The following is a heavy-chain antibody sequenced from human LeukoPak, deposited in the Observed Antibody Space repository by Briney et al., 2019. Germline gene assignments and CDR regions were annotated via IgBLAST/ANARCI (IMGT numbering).Heavy chain of an antibody. CDR3: AKGVGNYYYAMDV. CDR2: VTGRGAYT. D-gene: IGHD1-1*01. Sequence: GGSLRLSCAASGFTFNTYAMSWVRRAPGKGLEWVSTVTGRGAYTYNADSVKGRFTISRDNSKNTLYLQMNSLRAEDTAVYYCAKGVGNYYYAMDVWGQGTTVTVSS. V-gene: IGHV3-23*01. CDR1: GFTFNTYA. J-gene: IGHJ6*02.